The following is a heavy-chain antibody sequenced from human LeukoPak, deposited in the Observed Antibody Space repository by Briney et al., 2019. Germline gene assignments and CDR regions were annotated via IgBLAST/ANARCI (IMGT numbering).Heavy chain of an antibody. J-gene: IGHJ4*02. D-gene: IGHD5-24*01. CDR2: INPNSGGT. CDR1: GYTFTGYY. Sequence: ASVKVSCKASGYTFTGYYMHWVRQAPGQGLEWMGWINPNSGGTNYAQKFQGRVTMTRDTSISTAYMELSRLRSDDTAVYYCARSAGRRDGYNYPYWGQGTLVTVSS. CDR3: ARSAGRRDGYNYPY. V-gene: IGHV1-2*02.